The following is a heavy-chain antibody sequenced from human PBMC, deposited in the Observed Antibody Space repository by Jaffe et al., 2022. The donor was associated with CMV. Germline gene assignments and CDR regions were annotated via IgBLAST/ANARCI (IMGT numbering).Heavy chain of an antibody. CDR2: IWYDGSNK. D-gene: IGHD3-10*01. V-gene: IGHV3-33*01. CDR3: ARDTLLWFGEITNYFDY. J-gene: IGHJ4*02. Sequence: QVQLVESGGGVVQPGRSLRLSCAASGFTFSSYGMHWVRQAPGKGLEWVAVIWYDGSNKYYADSVKGRFTISRDNSKNTLYLQMNSLRAEDTAVYYCARDTLLWFGEITNYFDYWGQGTLVTVSS. CDR1: GFTFSSYG.